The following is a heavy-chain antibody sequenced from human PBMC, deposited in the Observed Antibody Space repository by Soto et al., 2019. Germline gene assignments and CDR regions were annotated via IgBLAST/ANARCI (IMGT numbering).Heavy chain of an antibody. CDR1: GGSISSGDYY. CDR3: ARDRSPFGQTETPGGY. CDR2: IYYSGST. J-gene: IGHJ4*02. V-gene: IGHV4-30-4*01. D-gene: IGHD3-10*01. Sequence: PSETLSLTCTVSGGSISSGDYYWSWIRQPPGKGLEWIGYIYYSGSTYYNPSLKSRVTISVDTSKNQFSLKLSSVTAADTAVYYCARDRSPFGQTETPGGYWGQGTLVTVSS.